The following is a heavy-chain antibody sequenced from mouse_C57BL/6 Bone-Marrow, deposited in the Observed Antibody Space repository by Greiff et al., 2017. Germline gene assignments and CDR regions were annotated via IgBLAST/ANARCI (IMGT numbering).Heavy chain of an antibody. CDR3: ARFSLSFITTVEAPRGIDV. J-gene: IGHJ1*03. CDR1: GFTFTDYY. CDR2: IRNKANGYTT. V-gene: IGHV7-3*01. Sequence: EVHLVESGGGLVQPGGSLSLSCAASGFTFTDYYMSWVRQPPGKALEWLGFIRNKANGYTTEYSASVKGRFTISRDNSQSILSLQINALRAKDSATYYCARFSLSFITTVEAPRGIDVWGTGTTVTVSS. D-gene: IGHD1-1*01.